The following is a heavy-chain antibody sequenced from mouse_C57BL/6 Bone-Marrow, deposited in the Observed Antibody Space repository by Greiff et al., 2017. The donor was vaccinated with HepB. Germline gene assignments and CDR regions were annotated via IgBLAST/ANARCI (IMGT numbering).Heavy chain of an antibody. J-gene: IGHJ4*01. CDR2: IYPRSGNT. Sequence: VQGVESGAELARPGASVKLSCKASGYTFTSYGISWVKQRTGQGLEWIGEIYPRSGNTYYNEKFKGKATLTADKSSSTAYMELRSLTSEDSAVYFCARSGVEGAMDYWGQGTSVTVSS. D-gene: IGHD3-1*01. CDR1: GYTFTSYG. CDR3: ARSGVEGAMDY. V-gene: IGHV1-81*01.